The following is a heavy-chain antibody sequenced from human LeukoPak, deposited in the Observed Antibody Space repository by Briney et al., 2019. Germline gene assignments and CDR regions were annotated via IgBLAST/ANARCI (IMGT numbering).Heavy chain of an antibody. CDR1: EFTFSSHS. D-gene: IGHD2-2*01. V-gene: IGHV3-21*01. CDR3: ARSLKVSAALDVFDI. CDR2: ISRSGGSI. J-gene: IGHJ3*02. Sequence: GGSLRLYCAASEFTFSSHSMNWVHQAPGKGLEWVSSISRSGGSIYYADSLKGRFTISRDNAKDSLYLQMNSLRAEDTAVYFCARSLKVSAALDVFDIWGQGTMVTVSS.